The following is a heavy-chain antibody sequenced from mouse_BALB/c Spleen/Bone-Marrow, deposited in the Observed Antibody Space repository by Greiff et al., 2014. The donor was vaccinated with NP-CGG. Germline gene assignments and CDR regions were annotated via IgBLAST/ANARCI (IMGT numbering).Heavy chain of an antibody. V-gene: IGHV1S41*01. CDR2: IAPGSGST. J-gene: IGHJ2*01. Sequence: DLVKPWASVKLSCKASGYTFTSYWINWIKQRPGQGLEWIGRIAPGSGSTYYNEMFKGKATLTVDTSSSTAYIQLSSLSSEDSAVYFCARFPFYYGSSFYYFDYWGQGTTLTVSS. CDR1: GYTFTSYW. D-gene: IGHD1-1*01. CDR3: ARFPFYYGSSFYYFDY.